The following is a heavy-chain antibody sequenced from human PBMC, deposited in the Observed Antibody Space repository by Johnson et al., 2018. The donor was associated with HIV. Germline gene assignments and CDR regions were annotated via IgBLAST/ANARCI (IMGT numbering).Heavy chain of an antibody. J-gene: IGHJ3*02. CDR3: ARDSEWELGQEVAFDI. V-gene: IGHV3-7*01. Sequence: EVQLLESGGGLVQPGGSLRLSCAASGFSFGDYWMTWVRQAPGKGLEWVANIKEDGSEKYYVDSVKGRFTVSRDNTRNSLFLQMNSLGAEDTAVYYCARDSEWELGQEVAFDIWGQGTMVTVSS. D-gene: IGHD1-26*01. CDR1: GFSFGDYW. CDR2: IKEDGSEK.